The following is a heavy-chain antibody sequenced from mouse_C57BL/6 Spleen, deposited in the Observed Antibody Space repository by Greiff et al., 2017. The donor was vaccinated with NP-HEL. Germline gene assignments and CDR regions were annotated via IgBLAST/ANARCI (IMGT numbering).Heavy chain of an antibody. D-gene: IGHD2-2*01. J-gene: IGHJ4*01. CDR3: ARDGYLYAMDY. V-gene: IGHV5-4*01. CDR2: ISDGGSYT. Sequence: DVKLVESGGGLVKPGGSLKLSCAASGFTFSSYAMSWVRQTPEKRLEWVATISDGGSYTYYPDNVKGRFTISRDNAKNNLYLQMSHLKSEDTAMYYCARDGYLYAMDYWGQGTSVTVSS. CDR1: GFTFSSYA.